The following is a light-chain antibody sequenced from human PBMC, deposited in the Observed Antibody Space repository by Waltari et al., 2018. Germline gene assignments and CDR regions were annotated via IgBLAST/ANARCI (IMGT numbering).Light chain of an antibody. CDR3: SSFTSSSTWV. Sequence: QSALTQPASVSGSPGQSITISCTGTTSDLGGYNYVSWYQQHPGKAPILMIYDVSSRPSGVAHRFSGSKSGNTASLTISGLQAEDEADYYCSSFTSSSTWVFGGGTKLTVL. CDR1: TSDLGGYNY. J-gene: IGLJ3*02. CDR2: DVS. V-gene: IGLV2-14*01.